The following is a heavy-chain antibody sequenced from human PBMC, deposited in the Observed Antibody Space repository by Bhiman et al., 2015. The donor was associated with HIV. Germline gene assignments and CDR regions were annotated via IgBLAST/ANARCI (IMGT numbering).Heavy chain of an antibody. J-gene: IGHJ4*02. CDR3: VKPKVKGRATVGFDY. D-gene: IGHD1-26*01. V-gene: IGHV3-30*18. CDR1: GFRFSFHG. Sequence: QVQLVQSGGGLVQPGRSLRLSCVASGFRFSFHGMHWVRQAPGKGLEWVAVVSDDGSDQKYVDSVKGRLTISRDNSKNTVYQQMNSLRSEDTAVYFCVKPKVKGRATVGFDYWGQGTLVTVSS. CDR2: VSDDGSDQ.